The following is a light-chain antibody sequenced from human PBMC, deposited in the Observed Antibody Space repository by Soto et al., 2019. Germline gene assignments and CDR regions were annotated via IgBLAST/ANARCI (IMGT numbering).Light chain of an antibody. CDR1: QSVSSTY. CDR3: QRYDISPFP. Sequence: EIVLTQSPGTLSLSPGERANLSCRASQSVSSTYLAWYQQKPGQAPRLLIYGASSRATGIPDRFSGSGSGTDFTLTISRLEPEDFAVYYCQRYDISPFPFGQGTKLEIK. CDR2: GAS. V-gene: IGKV3-20*01. J-gene: IGKJ2*01.